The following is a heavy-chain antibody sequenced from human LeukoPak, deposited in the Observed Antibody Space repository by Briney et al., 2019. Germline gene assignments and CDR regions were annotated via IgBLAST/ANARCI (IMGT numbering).Heavy chain of an antibody. CDR1: GFIFSTHG. V-gene: IGHV3-30*18. D-gene: IGHD3-10*01. J-gene: IGHJ4*02. Sequence: PGRSLRLSCAASGFIFSTHGMHWVRQAPGKGLEWVSLISNGRSTKYYADSVEGRFTISRDNDKSTLYLQWNSLRVEDTAVYYCAKDRHFYGAGTYYNLDYWGQGTLVTVSS. CDR3: AKDRHFYGAGTYYNLDY. CDR2: ISNGRSTK.